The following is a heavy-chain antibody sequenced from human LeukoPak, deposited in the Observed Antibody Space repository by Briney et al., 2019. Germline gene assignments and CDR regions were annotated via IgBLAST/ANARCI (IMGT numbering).Heavy chain of an antibody. V-gene: IGHV1-18*01. CDR1: GYTFTSYG. Sequence: ASVKVSCKASGYTFTSYGISWVRQAPGQGLEWMGWISAYNGNKNYAQKLQGRVTMTTDTSTSTAYMELRSLRSDDTAVYYCARSGVDTVYGDHYFDYWGQGTLVTVSS. D-gene: IGHD4-17*01. CDR3: ARSGVDTVYGDHYFDY. J-gene: IGHJ4*02. CDR2: ISAYNGNK.